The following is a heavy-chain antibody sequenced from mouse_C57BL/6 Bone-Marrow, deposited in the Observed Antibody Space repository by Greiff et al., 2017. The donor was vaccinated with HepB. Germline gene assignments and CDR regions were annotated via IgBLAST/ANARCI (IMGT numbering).Heavy chain of an antibody. J-gene: IGHJ3*01. V-gene: IGHV3-6*01. CDR1: GYSITSGYY. CDR3: ARDGIAFAY. CDR2: ISYDGSN. Sequence: EVKLQESGPGLVKPSQSLSLTCSVTGYSITSGYYWNWIRQFPGNKLEWMGYISYDGSNNYNPSLKNRISITRDTSKNQFFLKLNSVTTEDTATYYCARDGIAFAYWGQVTLVTVSA. D-gene: IGHD1-1*01.